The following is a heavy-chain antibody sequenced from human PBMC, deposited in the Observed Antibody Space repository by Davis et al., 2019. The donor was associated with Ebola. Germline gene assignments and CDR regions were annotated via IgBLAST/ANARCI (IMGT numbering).Heavy chain of an antibody. D-gene: IGHD2-15*01. CDR2: IYSGGST. CDR1: GFTVSSNY. CDR3: ARGRGSYYYMDV. Sequence: GESLKISCAASGFTVSSNYMSWVRQAPGKGLEWVSVIYSGGSTYYADSVKGRFTISRDNSKNTLYLQMNSLRAEDTAVYYCARGRGSYYYMDVWGKGTTVTVSS. J-gene: IGHJ6*03. V-gene: IGHV3-66*02.